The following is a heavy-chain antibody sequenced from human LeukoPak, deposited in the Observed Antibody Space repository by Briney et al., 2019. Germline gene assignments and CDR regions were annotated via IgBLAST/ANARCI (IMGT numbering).Heavy chain of an antibody. J-gene: IGHJ6*03. D-gene: IGHD2-2*01. V-gene: IGHV4-59*01. Sequence: PSETLSLTCTVSGGSISSYYWSWIRQPQGKGLEWIGNIYYSGSTNYNPSLKSRVTISVDTSKNQFSLKLSSVTAADTAVYYCASTREHYYYYYYMDVWGKGTTVTVSS. CDR3: ASTREHYYYYYYMDV. CDR1: GGSISSYY. CDR2: IYYSGST.